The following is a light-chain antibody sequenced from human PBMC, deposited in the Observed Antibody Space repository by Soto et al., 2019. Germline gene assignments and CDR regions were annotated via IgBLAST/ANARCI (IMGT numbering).Light chain of an antibody. Sequence: EIVLTQFPGTLSLSPGERATLSCRASQSVGSNYLAWYQQRPGQPPNLLIFGASHRAPDIPDRFSGSGSGTDFTLTISRLEPEDFAVYYCQQYGRSPPWTFGQGTKVEVK. CDR1: QSVGSNY. V-gene: IGKV3-20*01. J-gene: IGKJ1*01. CDR2: GAS. CDR3: QQYGRSPPWT.